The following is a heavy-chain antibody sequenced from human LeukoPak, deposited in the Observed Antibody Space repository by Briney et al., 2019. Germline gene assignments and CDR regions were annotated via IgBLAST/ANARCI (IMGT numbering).Heavy chain of an antibody. Sequence: GGALRLSCAASGFTFSSYAMHWVRQAPGKGLEGVAVISYDGSNKYYADSVKGRFTISRDNSKNTLYLQMNSLRAEDTAVYYCARGIYDILTGAEYFQHWGQGTLVTVS. CDR2: ISYDGSNK. CDR1: GFTFSSYA. V-gene: IGHV3-30*04. D-gene: IGHD3-9*01. CDR3: ARGIYDILTGAEYFQH. J-gene: IGHJ1*01.